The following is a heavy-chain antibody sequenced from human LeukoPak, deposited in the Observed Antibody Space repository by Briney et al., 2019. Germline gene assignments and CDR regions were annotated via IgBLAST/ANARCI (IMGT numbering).Heavy chain of an antibody. CDR1: GFTFSSYA. CDR2: ISYDGSNK. J-gene: IGHJ6*04. Sequence: GSLRLSCAASGFTFSSYAMHWVRQAPGKGLEWVAVISYDGSNKYYADSVKGRFTISRDNSKNTLYLQMNSLRAEDTAVYYCARGSVTTFYYYGMDLWGKGTTVTVSS. CDR3: ARGSVTTFYYYGMDL. V-gene: IGHV3-30*04. D-gene: IGHD4-11*01.